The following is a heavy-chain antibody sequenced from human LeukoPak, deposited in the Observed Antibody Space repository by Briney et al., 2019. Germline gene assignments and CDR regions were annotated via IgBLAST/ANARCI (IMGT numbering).Heavy chain of an antibody. V-gene: IGHV1-46*01. J-gene: IGHJ4*02. Sequence: ASVKVSCKASGYTFTSYYMHWVRQAPGQGLEWMVIINPSGGSTSYAQKFQGRVTMTRDTSTSTVYMELSSLRSKDTAVYYCARDKQQLVVLDYWGQGTLVTVSS. CDR1: GYTFTSYY. D-gene: IGHD6-6*01. CDR3: ARDKQQLVVLDY. CDR2: INPSGGST.